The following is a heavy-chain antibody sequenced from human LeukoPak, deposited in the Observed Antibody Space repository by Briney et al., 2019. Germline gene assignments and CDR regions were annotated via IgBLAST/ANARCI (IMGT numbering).Heavy chain of an antibody. V-gene: IGHV3-23*01. Sequence: GGSLRLSCAASGFTFSSYAMSWVRQAPGKGLEWVSGISGGGFTTYYADSVKGRFTISRDNSKNTLYLQMNSLRAEDTAVYYCAKDHDILTGYSYFEYWGQGTLVTVSS. CDR1: GFTFSSYA. CDR2: ISGGGFTT. D-gene: IGHD3-9*01. J-gene: IGHJ4*02. CDR3: AKDHDILTGYSYFEY.